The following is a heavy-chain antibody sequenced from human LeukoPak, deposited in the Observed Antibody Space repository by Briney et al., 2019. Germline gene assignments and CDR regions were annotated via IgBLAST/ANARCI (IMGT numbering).Heavy chain of an antibody. CDR1: GYTFTSYG. CDR3: ASGGSGSYFAPSYYFDY. D-gene: IGHD3-10*01. CDR2: ISAYNGNT. J-gene: IGHJ4*02. V-gene: IGHV1-18*01. Sequence: GASVKVSCNASGYTFTSYGISWVRQAPGQGLEWMGWISAYNGNTSYAQKLQGRVTMTTDTSTSTAYMELRSLRSDDTAVYYCASGGSGSYFAPSYYFDYWGQGTLVTVSS.